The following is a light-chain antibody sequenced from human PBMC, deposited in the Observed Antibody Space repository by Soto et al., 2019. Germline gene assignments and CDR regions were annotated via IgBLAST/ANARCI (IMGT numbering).Light chain of an antibody. CDR3: QQRSDSIT. CDR2: DAS. V-gene: IGKV3-11*01. J-gene: IGKJ5*01. CDR1: HSVTTH. Sequence: EIVLTQSPDTLSLSPGERPTLSCWASHSVTTHLAWFQQRPGQTPRLLIYDASTRAPGIPARFSGRGSGADFTLTISSLEPEDFAVYYCQQRSDSITFGQGTRLENK.